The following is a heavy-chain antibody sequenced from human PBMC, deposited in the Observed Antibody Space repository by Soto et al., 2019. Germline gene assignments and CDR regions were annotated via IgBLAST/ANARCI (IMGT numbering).Heavy chain of an antibody. D-gene: IGHD3-10*01. CDR1: GGTFSNYA. Sequence: SVKVSCKASGGTFSNYAISWVRQAPGQGLEWMGGIIPILDAVFYAPKFQGRVTITADESTSTAYIQLSSLRSVDTAMYYCARDLNFYGSVSRPPDFGFWGQGTLVTVAS. CDR3: ARDLNFYGSVSRPPDFGF. V-gene: IGHV1-69*13. CDR2: IIPILDAV. J-gene: IGHJ4*02.